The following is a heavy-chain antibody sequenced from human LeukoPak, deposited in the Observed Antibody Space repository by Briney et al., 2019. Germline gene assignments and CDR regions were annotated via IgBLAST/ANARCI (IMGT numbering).Heavy chain of an antibody. CDR1: GFTFSSYS. J-gene: IGHJ4*02. CDR3: ARGYCSGGSCYGGY. CDR2: IISSSSYI. D-gene: IGHD2-15*01. V-gene: IGHV3-21*01. Sequence: GRSLRLSCAASGFTFSSYSMNWVRQAPGKGLEWVSSIISSSSYIYYADSVKGRFTISRDNAKNSLYLQMNSLRAEDTAVYYCARGYCSGGSCYGGYWGQGTLVTVSS.